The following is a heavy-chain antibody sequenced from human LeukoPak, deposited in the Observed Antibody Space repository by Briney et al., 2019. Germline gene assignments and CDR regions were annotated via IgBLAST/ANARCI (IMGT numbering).Heavy chain of an antibody. D-gene: IGHD5-18*01. CDR3: ARGSRYTAMVTAGVDY. CDR2: MNPNSGNT. V-gene: IGHV1-8*01. J-gene: IGHJ4*02. CDR1: GYTFTSYD. Sequence: ASVKVSCKASGYTFTSYDISWVRQATGQGLEWMGWMNPNSGNTGYAQKFQGRVTMTRNTSISTAYMELSSLRSEDTAVYYCARGSRYTAMVTAGVDYWGQGTLVTVSS.